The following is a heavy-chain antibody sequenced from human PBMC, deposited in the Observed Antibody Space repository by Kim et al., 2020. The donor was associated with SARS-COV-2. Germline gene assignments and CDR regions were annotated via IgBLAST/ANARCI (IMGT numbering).Heavy chain of an antibody. CDR1: GGSISSYY. CDR2: IYYSGST. J-gene: IGHJ4*02. CDR3: SSGYSSSCNLFDY. V-gene: IGHV4-59*01. Sequence: SETLSLTCTVSGGSISSYYWSWIRQPPGTGLEWIGYIYYSGSTNYNPYLTSRVTITVDTSKNQFSLKLSPVTVADTAVYYCSSGYSSSCNLFDYCGQGTLVAVSS. D-gene: IGHD6-13*01.